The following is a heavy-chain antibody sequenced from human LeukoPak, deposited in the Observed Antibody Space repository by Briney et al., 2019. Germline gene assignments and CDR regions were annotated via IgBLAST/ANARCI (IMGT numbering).Heavy chain of an antibody. D-gene: IGHD2-15*01. V-gene: IGHV1-18*01. J-gene: IGHJ5*02. Sequence: ASVKVSCKASGYTFTNYGINWVRQAPGQGLEWMGWISAYNGNTNYAQYLQGRVTMTRDTSTSTVYMELSSLRSEDTAVYYCARGGGGSWFDPWGQGTLVTVSS. CDR2: ISAYNGNT. CDR1: GYTFTNYG. CDR3: ARGGGGSWFDP.